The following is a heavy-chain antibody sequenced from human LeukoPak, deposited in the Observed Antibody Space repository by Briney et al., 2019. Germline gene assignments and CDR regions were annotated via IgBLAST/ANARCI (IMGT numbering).Heavy chain of an antibody. CDR1: VGSISRGDYY. CDR3: ARKDYDYVWGSYRYTY. Sequence: PSQTLSLTCTVSVGSISRGDYYGRWSCQPPGKVLEWIGYIYYSGSTYYNPSLKSRVTISVDTSKNQFSLKLSSVTAADTAVYYCARKDYDYVWGSYRYTYWGQGTLVTVSS. D-gene: IGHD3-16*02. J-gene: IGHJ4*02. V-gene: IGHV4-30-4*01. CDR2: IYYSGST.